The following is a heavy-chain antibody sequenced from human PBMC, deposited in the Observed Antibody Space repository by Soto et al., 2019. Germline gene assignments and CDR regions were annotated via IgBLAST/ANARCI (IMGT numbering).Heavy chain of an antibody. V-gene: IGHV5-51*01. CDR1: GYSFTTYW. Sequence: GESLKISCKGSGYSFTTYWIGWVRQMPGEGLEWMGIIYIGDSDTRYSPSFQGQVTISADKSISTAYLQWSSLGASDSAIYYCARAKTGTTHTHHFDFWGQGTPVTVCS. CDR3: ARAKTGTTHTHHFDF. CDR2: IYIGDSDT. D-gene: IGHD1-1*01. J-gene: IGHJ4*02.